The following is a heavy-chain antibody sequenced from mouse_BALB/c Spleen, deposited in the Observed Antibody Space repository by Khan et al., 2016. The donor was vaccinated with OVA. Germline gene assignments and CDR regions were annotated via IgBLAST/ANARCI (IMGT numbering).Heavy chain of an antibody. CDR2: INTHSGVP. J-gene: IGHJ4*01. Sequence: QVQLKQSGPELKKPGETVRISCKASGYTFTTAGMQWVQKMPGKGLKWIGWINTHSGVPKYAEDFKGRFAFSLETSASTVYLQITNLKNEDTATYFCARGGAAFYRNDGGAMDYWGQGTSVNVSS. D-gene: IGHD2-14*01. CDR1: GYTFTTAG. V-gene: IGHV9-4*02. CDR3: ARGGAAFYRNDGGAMDY.